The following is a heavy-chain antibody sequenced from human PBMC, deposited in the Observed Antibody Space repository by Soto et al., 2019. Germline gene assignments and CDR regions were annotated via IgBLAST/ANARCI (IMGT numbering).Heavy chain of an antibody. J-gene: IGHJ3*02. D-gene: IGHD2-15*01. V-gene: IGHV3-48*01. Sequence: EVQLVESGGGLVQPGGSLRLSCAASGFTFSRYSMNWVRQAPGKGLEWVSSISGSTSTIYYADSVKGRFTISRDNAKNALYLQMNDLRADDTAEYYCARDSAVVRLHDAFDILVRGRMVTGS. CDR1: GFTFSRYS. CDR3: ARDSAVVRLHDAFDI. CDR2: ISGSTSTI.